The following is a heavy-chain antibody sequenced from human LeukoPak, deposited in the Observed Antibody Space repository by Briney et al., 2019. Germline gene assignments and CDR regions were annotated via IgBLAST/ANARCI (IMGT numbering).Heavy chain of an antibody. V-gene: IGHV1-2*02. CDR2: INPNSGGT. CDR1: GYTFTNYY. CDR3: ARDEGRVTTSPND. D-gene: IGHD4-11*01. J-gene: IGHJ4*02. Sequence: GASVKVSCKSSGYTFTNYYIHWVRQAPGQGLEWMGWINPNSGGTNYAQKFQGRVTMTRDTSISTAYMELSRLRSDDTAVYYCARDEGRVTTSPNDWGQGTLVTVSS.